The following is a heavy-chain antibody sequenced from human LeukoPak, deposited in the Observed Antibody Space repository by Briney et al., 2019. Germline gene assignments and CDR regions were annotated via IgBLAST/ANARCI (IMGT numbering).Heavy chain of an antibody. CDR3: ARREVGTTLDY. D-gene: IGHD1-26*01. CDR1: GFTFSSYD. Sequence: GGSLRLSCAASGFTFSSYDMNWVRQAPGKGLEWVSYISSSSTTIYYADSVKGRFTISRDNAKNLLYLQMNSLRAEDTAVYYCARREVGTTLDYWGQETLVTVSS. CDR2: ISSSSTTI. J-gene: IGHJ4*02. V-gene: IGHV3-48*01.